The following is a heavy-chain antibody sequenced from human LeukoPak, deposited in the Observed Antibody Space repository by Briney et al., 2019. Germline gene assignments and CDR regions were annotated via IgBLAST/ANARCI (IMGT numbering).Heavy chain of an antibody. V-gene: IGHV4-38-2*02. CDR1: GYSISSGYY. D-gene: IGHD7-27*01. CDR3: ARDLAWGQLDY. Sequence: SSETLSLTCTVSGYSISSGYYWGWIRQPPGKGLEWIGSIYHSGSTYYNPSLKSRVTISVDTSKNQFSLKLSSVTAADTAVYYCARDLAWGQLDYWGQGTLVTVSS. J-gene: IGHJ4*02. CDR2: IYHSGST.